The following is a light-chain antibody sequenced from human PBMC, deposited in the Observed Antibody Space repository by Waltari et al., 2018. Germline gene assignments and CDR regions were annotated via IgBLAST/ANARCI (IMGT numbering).Light chain of an antibody. CDR2: SNK. J-gene: IGLJ2*01. CDR1: SSNIGNNP. Sequence: QSVLTQPPSASGTPGQRVTISCSGSSSNIGNNPINWYHQLPGTAPKLLIYSNKPRPSGVPDRFSGSKSDTSASLTIIGLQSEDEADYYCATWDDNLTGVVFGGGTKLTV. V-gene: IGLV1-44*01. CDR3: ATWDDNLTGVV.